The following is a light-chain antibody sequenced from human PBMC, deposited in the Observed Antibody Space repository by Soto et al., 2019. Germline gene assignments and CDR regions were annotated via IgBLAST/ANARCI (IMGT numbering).Light chain of an antibody. V-gene: IGLV2-14*01. CDR2: DVT. CDR3: SSYTLSSTII. J-gene: IGLJ2*01. CDR1: GSDIGGYNY. Sequence: QSALTQPAFVSGSPGQSITLSCSGTGSDIGGYNYVSWYQQHPGKAPKLIIYDVTTRPSGISNRFSGSKSGNTASLTISGLQAEDEADYYCSSYTLSSTIIFGGGTKVTVL.